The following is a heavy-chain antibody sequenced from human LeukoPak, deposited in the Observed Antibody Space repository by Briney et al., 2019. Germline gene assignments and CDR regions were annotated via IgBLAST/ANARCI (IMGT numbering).Heavy chain of an antibody. V-gene: IGHV4-61*02. CDR1: GGSISSGSYY. Sequence: TLSLTCTVSGGSISSGSYYWSWIRQPAGKGLEWIGRIYTSGSTNYNPSLKSRVTISVDTSKNQFSLKPSSVTAADTAVYYCARLIAAGGFDYWGQGTLVTVSS. CDR2: IYTSGST. CDR3: ARLIAAGGFDY. D-gene: IGHD6-6*01. J-gene: IGHJ4*02.